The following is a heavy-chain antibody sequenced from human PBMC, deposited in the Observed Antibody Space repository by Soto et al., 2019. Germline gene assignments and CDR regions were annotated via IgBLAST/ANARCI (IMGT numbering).Heavy chain of an antibody. D-gene: IGHD3-9*01. CDR1: GGTFSSYT. V-gene: IGHV1-69*08. CDR3: ARDLTYYDILTGTRGAFDI. CDR2: IIPILGIA. J-gene: IGHJ3*02. Sequence: QVQLVQSGAEVKKPGSSVKVSCKASGGTFSSYTISWVRQAPGQGLEWMGRIIPILGIANYAQKFQGRVTITADKSTSTAYMELCSLRSEDTAVYYCARDLTYYDILTGTRGAFDIWGQGTMVTVSS.